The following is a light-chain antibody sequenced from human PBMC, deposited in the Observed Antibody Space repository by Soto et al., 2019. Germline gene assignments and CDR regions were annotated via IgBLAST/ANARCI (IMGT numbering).Light chain of an antibody. Sequence: EIVMTQSPATLCLSPGERATLSCRASQSVSSYLAWYQQKPGQAPRLLIYGASSRATGSPDRFSGGGSGTDFTLTISRLEPEDFAVYYCQQYGYSPITFGQGTRLEIK. CDR1: QSVSSY. CDR2: GAS. J-gene: IGKJ5*01. V-gene: IGKV3-20*01. CDR3: QQYGYSPIT.